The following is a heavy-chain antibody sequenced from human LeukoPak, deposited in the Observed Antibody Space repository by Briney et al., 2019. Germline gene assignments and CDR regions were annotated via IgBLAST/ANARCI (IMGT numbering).Heavy chain of an antibody. CDR3: ASPYYYDSSGYSY. J-gene: IGHJ4*02. CDR2: ISSNGGST. Sequence: GGSLRLSCSASGFTFSSYAMHWVRQAPGKGLEYVSAISSNGGSTYYADSVKGRFTISRDNSKNTLYLQMSSLRAEDTAVYYCASPYYYDSSGYSYWGQGTLVTVSS. V-gene: IGHV3-64D*06. D-gene: IGHD3-22*01. CDR1: GFTFSSYA.